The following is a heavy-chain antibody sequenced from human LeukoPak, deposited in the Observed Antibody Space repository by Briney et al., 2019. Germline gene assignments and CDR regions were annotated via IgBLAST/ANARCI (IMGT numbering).Heavy chain of an antibody. CDR2: IYYSGTT. Sequence: SETLSLTCTVSGASITGHYWSCIRQPPGKGLEWIGFIYYSGTTNYNPSLKSRVTISVDTSKNQFSLNLSSVTAADTAVYYCARHLGGGIYFDYWGQGTLVTVSS. J-gene: IGHJ4*02. V-gene: IGHV4-59*08. CDR1: GASITGHY. CDR3: ARHLGGGIYFDY. D-gene: IGHD3-16*01.